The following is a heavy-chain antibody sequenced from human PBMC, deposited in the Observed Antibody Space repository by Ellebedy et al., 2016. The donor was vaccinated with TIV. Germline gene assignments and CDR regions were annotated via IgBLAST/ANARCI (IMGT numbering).Heavy chain of an antibody. J-gene: IGHJ6*03. V-gene: IGHV1-69*13. CDR1: GGTVSSHG. Sequence: SVKVSXXASGGTVSSHGFSWVRQAPGQGLEWMGGIIPMFGTANYAQEFQARVTITADESTSTTYMELSRLRSEDTAVYYCATGRSSSWPPYYYYMDVWGKGTTVTVSS. CDR3: ATGRSSSWPPYYYYMDV. D-gene: IGHD2-2*01. CDR2: IIPMFGTA.